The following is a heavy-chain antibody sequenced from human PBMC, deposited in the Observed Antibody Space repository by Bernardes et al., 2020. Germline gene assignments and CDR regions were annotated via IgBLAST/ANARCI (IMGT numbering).Heavy chain of an antibody. Sequence: SVKVSCKASGGTFSSYAISWVRQAPGQGLEWMGGIIPIFGTANYAQKFQGRVTITADESTSTAYMELSSLRSEDTAVYYCARDRPGIAATYYYYYYMDVWGKGTTVTVSS. J-gene: IGHJ6*03. D-gene: IGHD5-12*01. CDR3: ARDRPGIAATYYYYYYMDV. CDR1: GGTFSSYA. V-gene: IGHV1-69*13. CDR2: IIPIFGTA.